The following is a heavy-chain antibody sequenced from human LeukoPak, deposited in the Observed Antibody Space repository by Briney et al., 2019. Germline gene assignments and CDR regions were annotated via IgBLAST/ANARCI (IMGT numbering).Heavy chain of an antibody. CDR3: ARGLRDYDSSGYYDY. CDR2: INSDGSST. CDR1: GFTFSSYW. V-gene: IGHV3-74*01. Sequence: GGSLRLSCAASGFTFSSYWMHWVRQAPGKGLVWVSRINSDGSSTSDADSVKGRFTISRDNAKNTLYLQMNSLRAEDTAVYYCARGLRDYDSSGYYDYWGQGTLVTVSS. J-gene: IGHJ4*02. D-gene: IGHD3-22*01.